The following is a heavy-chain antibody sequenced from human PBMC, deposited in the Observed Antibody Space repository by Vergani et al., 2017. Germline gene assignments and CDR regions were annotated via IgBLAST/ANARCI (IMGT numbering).Heavy chain of an antibody. Sequence: EVQLLESGGGLVQPGGSLRLSCAASGFTFSSYAMSWVRQAPGKGLEWVSAISGSGGSTYYADSVKGRFTISRDNSKNTLYLQMNSLRAEDTAVYYCAKEVGAYCGGDCYYDYWGQGTLVTVSS. CDR3: AKEVGAYCGGDCYYDY. J-gene: IGHJ4*02. D-gene: IGHD2-21*02. CDR2: ISGSGGST. CDR1: GFTFSSYA. V-gene: IGHV3-23*01.